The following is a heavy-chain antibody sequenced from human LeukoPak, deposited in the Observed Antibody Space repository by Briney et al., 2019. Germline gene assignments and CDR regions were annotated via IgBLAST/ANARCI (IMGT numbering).Heavy chain of an antibody. Sequence: SETLSLTCTVSGGSISSYYWSWIRQPAGKGLEWIGRIYTSGSTNYNPSLKSRVTMSLDTSRNQFSLKLNSVTAADTAVYYCAKSNGYGLIDIWGQGTMVTVSS. CDR1: GGSISSYY. CDR3: AKSNGYGLIDI. CDR2: IYTSGST. V-gene: IGHV4-4*07. D-gene: IGHD3-22*01. J-gene: IGHJ3*02.